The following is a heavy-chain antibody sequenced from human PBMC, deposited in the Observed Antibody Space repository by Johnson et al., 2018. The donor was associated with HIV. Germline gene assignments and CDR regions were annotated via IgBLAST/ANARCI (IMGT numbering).Heavy chain of an antibody. CDR2: ISGSGGST. CDR1: GFTFSGYA. D-gene: IGHD6-19*01. Sequence: EVQLVESGGGLVQPGGSLRLSCAASGFTFSGYAMSWVRQAPGKVLDWVSTISGSGGSTYSADSVKGRFTISRDNSENTLYLQMNSLRAEDTAVYYCAKGGGSGWSDAFDIWGQWTMVTVSS. J-gene: IGHJ3*02. V-gene: IGHV3-23*04. CDR3: AKGGGSGWSDAFDI.